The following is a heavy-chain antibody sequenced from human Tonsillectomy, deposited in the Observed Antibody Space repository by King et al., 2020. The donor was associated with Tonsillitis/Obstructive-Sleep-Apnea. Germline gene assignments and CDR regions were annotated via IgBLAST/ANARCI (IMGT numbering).Heavy chain of an antibody. CDR1: GYTFTDYY. V-gene: IGHV1-2*02. D-gene: IGHD3-22*01. CDR3: ARVGAYYDSSAYYVS. J-gene: IGHJ5*02. CDR2: INPNSGGT. Sequence: VQLVESGAEVKKPGASVKVSCKASGYTFTDYYMHWVRQAPGQGLEWMGWINPNSGGTNYAQKFQGRVTMTRDTSISTAYMELSRLRSDDTAVYYCARVGAYYDSSAYYVSWGQGTLVTVSS.